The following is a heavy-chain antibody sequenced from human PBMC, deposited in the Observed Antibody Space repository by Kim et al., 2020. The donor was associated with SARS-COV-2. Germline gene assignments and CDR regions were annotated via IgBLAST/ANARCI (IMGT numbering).Heavy chain of an antibody. J-gene: IGHJ4*02. CDR3: AREIAVAGTFYFDY. CDR2: IYYSGGT. V-gene: IGHV4-59*11. Sequence: SETLSLTCTVSGGSISSHYWSWIRQPPGKGLEWIGYIYYSGGTNYDPSLKSRATISVDTSKNQFSLKLSSVTAADTAVYYCAREIAVAGTFYFDYWGQG. D-gene: IGHD6-19*01. CDR1: GGSISSHY.